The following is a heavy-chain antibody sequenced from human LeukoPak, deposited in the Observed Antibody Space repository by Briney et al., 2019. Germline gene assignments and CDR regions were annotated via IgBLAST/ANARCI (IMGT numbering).Heavy chain of an antibody. CDR1: GGSISSSSYY. CDR3: ARRPRNDAFDI. J-gene: IGHJ3*02. V-gene: IGHV4-39*01. Sequence: SETLSLTCTVSGGSISSSSYYWGWIRQPPGKGLAWIGSIYYSGSTYHNPSLKSRVTISVDTSKNQFSLKLSSVTAADTAVYYCARRPRNDAFDIWGQGTMVTASS. CDR2: IYYSGST.